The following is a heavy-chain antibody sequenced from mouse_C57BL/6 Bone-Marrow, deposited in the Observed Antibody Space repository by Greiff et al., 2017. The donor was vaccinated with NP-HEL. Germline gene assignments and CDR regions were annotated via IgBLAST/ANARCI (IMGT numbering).Heavy chain of an antibody. Sequence: QVQLLQSGPELVKPGASVKISCKASGYSFTSYYIHWVKQRPGQGLEWIGWIYPGSGSTKYNEKFKGKATLTADTSSSTAYMQLSSLTSEDSAVYFCARELLSLFWYFDVWGTGTTVTVSS. V-gene: IGHV1-66*01. CDR1: GYSFTSYY. CDR2: IYPGSGST. CDR3: ARELLSLFWYFDV. D-gene: IGHD6-1*01. J-gene: IGHJ1*03.